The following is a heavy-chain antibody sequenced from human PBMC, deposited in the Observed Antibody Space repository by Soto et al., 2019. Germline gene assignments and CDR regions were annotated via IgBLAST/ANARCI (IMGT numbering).Heavy chain of an antibody. D-gene: IGHD3-3*01. CDR3: ARVTGSGYYIRDYYYGMDV. V-gene: IGHV4-4*02. Sequence: SETLSLTCAVSGGSISSSNWWSWVRQPPGKGREWLGEIYHSGSTNYNPSLKSRVTISVDKSKNQFSLKLSYVTAADTAVYYCARVTGSGYYIRDYYYGMDVWGQGTTVTVSS. J-gene: IGHJ6*02. CDR2: IYHSGST. CDR1: GGSISSSNW.